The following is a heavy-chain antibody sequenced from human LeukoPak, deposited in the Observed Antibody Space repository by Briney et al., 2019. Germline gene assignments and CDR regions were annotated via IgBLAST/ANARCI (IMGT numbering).Heavy chain of an antibody. CDR2: IIPIFGTA. J-gene: IGHJ4*02. CDR3: AVYSYDGYDFDY. CDR1: GGTFSSYA. V-gene: IGHV1-69*13. Sequence: ASVKVSCTASGGTFSSYAISWVRQAPGQGLEWMGGIIPIFGTANYAQKFQGRVTITADESTSTAYMELSSLRSEDTAVYYCAVYSYDGYDFDYWGQGTLVTVSS. D-gene: IGHD5-18*01.